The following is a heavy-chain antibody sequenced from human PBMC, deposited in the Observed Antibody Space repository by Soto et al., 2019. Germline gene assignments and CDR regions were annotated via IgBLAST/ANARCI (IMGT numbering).Heavy chain of an antibody. J-gene: IGHJ4*02. Sequence: ETLSLSXAASGFSFGSYALSWVRQAPGKGLEWVSTISGSDGKTFYADSVKGRFSISRDTSQSTLYLQMNSLRADDTAMYYCARWSYLDYWGQGTRVTVSS. CDR2: ISGSDGKT. CDR3: ARWSYLDY. D-gene: IGHD3-3*01. V-gene: IGHV3-23*01. CDR1: GFSFGSYA.